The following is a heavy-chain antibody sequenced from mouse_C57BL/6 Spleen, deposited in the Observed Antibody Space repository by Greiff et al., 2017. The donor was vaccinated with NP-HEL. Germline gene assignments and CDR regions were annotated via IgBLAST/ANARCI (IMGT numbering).Heavy chain of an antibody. CDR1: GYSITSGYY. CDR3: ARDGDYSNFSGFAY. J-gene: IGHJ3*01. CDR2: ISYDGSN. V-gene: IGHV3-6*01. Sequence: EVKLMESGPGLVKPSQSLSLTCSVPGYSITSGYYWNWIRQFPGNKLEWMGYISYDGSNNYNPSLKNRISITRDTSKNQFFLKLNSVTTEDTATYYCARDGDYSNFSGFAYWGQGTLVTVSA. D-gene: IGHD2-5*01.